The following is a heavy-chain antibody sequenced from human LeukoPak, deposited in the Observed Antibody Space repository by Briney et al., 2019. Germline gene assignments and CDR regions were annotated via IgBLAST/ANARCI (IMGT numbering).Heavy chain of an antibody. CDR1: GGTFSSYA. V-gene: IGHV1-69*04. CDR2: IIPILGIA. D-gene: IGHD2-2*02. CDR3: ARGYCSSTSCYTGAYNWFDP. Sequence: ASVKVSCKASGGTFSSYAISWVRQAPGQGLEWMGRIIPILGIANYAQKFQGRVTITADKSTSTAYMKLSSLRSEDTAVYYCARGYCSSTSCYTGAYNWFDPWGQGTLVTVSS. J-gene: IGHJ5*02.